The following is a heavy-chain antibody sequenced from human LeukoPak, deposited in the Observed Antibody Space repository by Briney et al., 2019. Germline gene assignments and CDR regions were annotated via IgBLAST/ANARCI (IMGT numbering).Heavy chain of an antibody. CDR3: AKDLGDYGDY. V-gene: IGHV3-30*18. Sequence: GGSLRLSCAASGFTFGSYGMHWVRQAPGKGLEWVAVISYDGSNKYYADSVKGRFTISRDNSKNTLYLQMNSLRAEDTAVYYCAKDLGDYGDYWGQGTLVTVSS. CDR2: ISYDGSNK. CDR1: GFTFGSYG. J-gene: IGHJ4*02.